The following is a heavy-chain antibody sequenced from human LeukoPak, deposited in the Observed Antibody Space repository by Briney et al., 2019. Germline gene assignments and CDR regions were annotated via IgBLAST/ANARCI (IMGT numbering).Heavy chain of an antibody. D-gene: IGHD6-19*01. CDR1: GFTFSTYA. V-gene: IGHV3-23*01. CDR2: ISGDGGGT. Sequence: GGSLRLSCVASGFTFSTYAMSWVRLAPGKRLQWFSGISGDGGGTYYADPVKGRFTISRDNSKNTLFLQMKTLRDEDTARYYCAKGGLWSSGWSVLDSWGRGTLVTVSS. J-gene: IGHJ4*02. CDR3: AKGGLWSSGWSVLDS.